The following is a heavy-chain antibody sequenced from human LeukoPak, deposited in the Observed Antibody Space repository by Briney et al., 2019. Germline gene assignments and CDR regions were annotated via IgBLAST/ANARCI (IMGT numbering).Heavy chain of an antibody. Sequence: GGSLRLSCAASGFTFSRYGMHWVRQAPGKGLEWVTAISYDGSNKYYADSVKGRFTISRDNSKNTLYVQMNSLRAEDTAMYFCVRDVGAVRGEVYFDYWGQGTLVTVSS. CDR1: GFTFSRYG. CDR3: VRDVGAVRGEVYFDY. J-gene: IGHJ4*02. V-gene: IGHV3-30*04. CDR2: ISYDGSNK. D-gene: IGHD3-10*01.